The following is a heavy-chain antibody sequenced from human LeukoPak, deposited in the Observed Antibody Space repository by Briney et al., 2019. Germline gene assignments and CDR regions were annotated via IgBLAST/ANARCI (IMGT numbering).Heavy chain of an antibody. CDR2: ISDSGGGT. V-gene: IGHV3-23*01. CDR3: AKLPGRAADY. J-gene: IGHJ4*02. Sequence: GGSLRLSCAASGFAFSSYVMNWVRQAPGKGLEWVSGISDSGGGTYYADSVKGRFTISRDNSKNTLYLQMNSLRAEDTAVYYCAKLPGRAADYWGQGTLVTVSS. CDR1: GFAFSSYV.